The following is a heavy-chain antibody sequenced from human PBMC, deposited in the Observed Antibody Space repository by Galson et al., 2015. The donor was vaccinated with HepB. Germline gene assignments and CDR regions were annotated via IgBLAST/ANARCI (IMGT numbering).Heavy chain of an antibody. CDR2: ISGSGGST. Sequence: SLRLSCAASGFTFSRYAMSWVRQAPGKGLEWVSAISGSGGSTYSADSVKGRFTISRDKSKNTQYLQMNSVSAEDTAVYYCASGGAYGYFDYWGQGTLVTVSS. V-gene: IGHV3-23*01. CDR1: GFTFSRYA. D-gene: IGHD2-21*01. J-gene: IGHJ4*02. CDR3: ASGGAYGYFDY.